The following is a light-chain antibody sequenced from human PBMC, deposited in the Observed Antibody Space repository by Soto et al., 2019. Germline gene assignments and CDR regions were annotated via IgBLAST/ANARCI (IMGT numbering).Light chain of an antibody. Sequence: QSALTQPPSASGSPGQSVAISCTGTSSDVGGYDYVSWYQQHPGKAPKLIIHEVSKRPSGVPDRFSGSKSGNTASLTVSGLQAEDEADYYCSSTAGSSNYLVFGGGTKLTVL. CDR2: EVS. CDR1: SSDVGGYDY. CDR3: SSTAGSSNYLV. V-gene: IGLV2-8*01. J-gene: IGLJ2*01.